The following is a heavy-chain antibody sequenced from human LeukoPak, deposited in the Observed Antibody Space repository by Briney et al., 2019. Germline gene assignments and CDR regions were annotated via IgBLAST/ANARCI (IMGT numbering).Heavy chain of an antibody. CDR3: ARDTGLAAHFDY. CDR1: GYTFTGYY. D-gene: IGHD2-8*02. V-gene: IGHV1-2*02. CDR2: INPNSGGT. Sequence: ASVKDSCKASGYTFTGYYMHWVRQAPGQGLEWMGWINPNSGGTNYAQKFQGRVTMTRDTSISTAYMELSRLRSDDTAVYYCARDTGLAAHFDYWGQGTLVTVSS. J-gene: IGHJ4*02.